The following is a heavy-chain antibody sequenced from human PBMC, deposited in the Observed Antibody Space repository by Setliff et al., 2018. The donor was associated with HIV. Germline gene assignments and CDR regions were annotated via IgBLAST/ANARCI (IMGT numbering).Heavy chain of an antibody. D-gene: IGHD6-6*01. Sequence: GGSLRLSCTASGFTFRDYSMNWVRQAPGKGLEWVSYLGKSNSRMTYAGSVKGRFTISGDNAKNTLYLQMNSLRAEDTAVYYCALTPYSSSSLSYWGQGNLVTVSS. CDR1: GFTFRDYS. J-gene: IGHJ4*02. CDR3: ALTPYSSSSLSY. V-gene: IGHV3-48*01. CDR2: LGKSNSRM.